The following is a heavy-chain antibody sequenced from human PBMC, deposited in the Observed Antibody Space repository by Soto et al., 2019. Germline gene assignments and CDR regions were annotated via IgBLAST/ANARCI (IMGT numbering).Heavy chain of an antibody. CDR2: ISRSGGNT. J-gene: IGHJ4*02. CDR3: AKNAGVRYFDWLVDYFDY. D-gene: IGHD3-9*01. Sequence: EVQLLESGGGLVQPGGSLRLSCAASRFTFSDYAMSWVRRAPGQGLEWVSAISRSGGNTYYADSVKGRFTISRDNSKNTLYLQMNSLRAEDTAIYYGAKNAGVRYFDWLVDYFDYWGQGTLVTFSS. V-gene: IGHV3-23*01. CDR1: RFTFSDYA.